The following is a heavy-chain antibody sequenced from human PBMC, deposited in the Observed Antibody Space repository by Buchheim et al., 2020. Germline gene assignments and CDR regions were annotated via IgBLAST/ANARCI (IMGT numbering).Heavy chain of an antibody. CDR1: GFTFSSYG. CDR2: IWYDGSNK. D-gene: IGHD6-19*01. Sequence: QVQLVESGGGVVQPGRSLRLSCAASGFTFSSYGMHWVRQAPGKGLEWVAVIWYDGSNKYYADSVKGRFTISRDNSKNTLYLQMNSLRAEDTAVYYCARDRRLGYSSGWSLGYWGQGTL. J-gene: IGHJ4*02. CDR3: ARDRRLGYSSGWSLGY. V-gene: IGHV3-33*01.